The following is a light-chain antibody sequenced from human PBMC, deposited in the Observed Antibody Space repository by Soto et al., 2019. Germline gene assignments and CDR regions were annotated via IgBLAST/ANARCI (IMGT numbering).Light chain of an antibody. Sequence: QSALTQPASVSGSPGQSITISCTGTSSDVGGSNYVSWYQQHPGKAPKLMIYDVSNRHSGVSNRFSGSKSGNTASLTISGRQAEDEADYYCGSYSSSSSLYVFGTGTKLTVL. CDR3: GSYSSSSSLYV. J-gene: IGLJ1*01. CDR2: DVS. CDR1: SSDVGGSNY. V-gene: IGLV2-14*03.